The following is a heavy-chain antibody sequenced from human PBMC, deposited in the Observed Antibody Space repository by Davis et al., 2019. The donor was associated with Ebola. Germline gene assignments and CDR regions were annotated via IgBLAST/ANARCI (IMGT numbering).Heavy chain of an antibody. CDR3: ARDTIAMVRGVIIIGRYFDY. CDR1: GGSISSYY. Sequence: MPSETLSLTCTVSGGSISSYYWSWIRQPPGKGLEWIGYIYYSGSTNYNPSLKSRVTISVDTSKNQFSLKLSSVTAADTAVYYCARDTIAMVRGVIIIGRYFDYWGQGTLVTVSS. J-gene: IGHJ4*02. V-gene: IGHV4-59*01. CDR2: IYYSGST. D-gene: IGHD3-10*01.